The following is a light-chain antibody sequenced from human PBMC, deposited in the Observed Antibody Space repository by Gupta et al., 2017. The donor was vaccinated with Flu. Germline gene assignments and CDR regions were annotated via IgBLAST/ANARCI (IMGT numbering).Light chain of an antibody. CDR1: SSNLGSNY. J-gene: IGLJ3*02. CDR2: RNN. V-gene: IGLV1-47*01. CDR3: AAGDDSRSGWV. Sequence: SVLTQPPSASGPPGQRVTISCSGSSSNLGSNYVYWYQQLPGTAPKLLIYRNNQRPSGVPERFSGSKSGTSAALAISGLRAEDEADYYCAAGDDSRSGWVFGGGTKLTVL.